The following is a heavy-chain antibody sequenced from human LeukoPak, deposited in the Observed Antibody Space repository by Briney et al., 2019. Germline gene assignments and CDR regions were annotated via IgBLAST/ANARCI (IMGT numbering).Heavy chain of an antibody. D-gene: IGHD3-22*01. J-gene: IGHJ4*02. Sequence: GGSLRLSCAASGFAFSSYAVSWVRQAPGKGLEWVSAISGSGGSTYYADSVKGRFTISRDNSKNTLYLQMNSLRAEDTAVYYCAKDQEYYYDRRGIDYWGQATLVTVSS. V-gene: IGHV3-23*01. CDR2: ISGSGGST. CDR1: GFAFSSYA. CDR3: AKDQEYYYDRRGIDY.